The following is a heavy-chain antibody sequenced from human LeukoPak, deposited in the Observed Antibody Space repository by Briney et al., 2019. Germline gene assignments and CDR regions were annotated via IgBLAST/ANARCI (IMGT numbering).Heavy chain of an antibody. CDR1: GFTFTNYG. CDR2: ISGSGGST. Sequence: PGGSLRLSCAASGFTFTNYGMSWVRQAPGKGLEWVSAISGSGGSTYYADSVKGRFTISRDNSKNTLYLQMNSLRAEDTAVYYCAKLPVVLPALGCCFDYWGQGTLVTVSS. V-gene: IGHV3-23*01. CDR3: AKLPVVLPALGCCFDY. D-gene: IGHD2-21*02. J-gene: IGHJ4*02.